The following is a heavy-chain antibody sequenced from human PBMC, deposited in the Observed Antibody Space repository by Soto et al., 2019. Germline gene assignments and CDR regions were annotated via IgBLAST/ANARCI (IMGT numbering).Heavy chain of an antibody. CDR2: IWYDGSNK. CDR1: GFTFSSYG. D-gene: IGHD3-10*01. V-gene: IGHV3-33*01. J-gene: IGHJ3*02. CDR3: ARGGITMPNRAFDI. Sequence: QVQLVESGGGVVQPGRSLRLSCAASGFTFSSYGMHWVRQAPGKGLEWVAVIWYDGSNKYYADSVKGRFTISRDNSKNTLYLQMNCLRAEDTAVYYCARGGITMPNRAFDIWGQGTMVTVSS.